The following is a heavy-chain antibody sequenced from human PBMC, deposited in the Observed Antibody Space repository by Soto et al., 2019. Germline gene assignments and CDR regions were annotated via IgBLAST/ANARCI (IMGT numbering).Heavy chain of an antibody. V-gene: IGHV3-21*04. J-gene: IGHJ5*02. D-gene: IGHD3-9*01. CDR2: ISSSSSYI. Sequence: PGGSLRLSCAASGFTFSSYSMNWVRQAPGKGLEWVSSISSSSSYIYYADSVKGRFTISRDNSKNTLYLQMNSLRAEDTAVYYCAKDPYRSDILTGYQFNWFDPWGQGTLVTVSS. CDR1: GFTFSSYS. CDR3: AKDPYRSDILTGYQFNWFDP.